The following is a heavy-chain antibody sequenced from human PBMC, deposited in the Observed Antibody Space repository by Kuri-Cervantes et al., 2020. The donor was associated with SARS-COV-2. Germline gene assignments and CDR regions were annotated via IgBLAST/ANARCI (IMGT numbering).Heavy chain of an antibody. J-gene: IGHJ4*02. D-gene: IGHD6-13*01. V-gene: IGHV3-11*06. Sequence: LSLTCSASGFTFSDYYMSWIRQAPGKGLEWVSYISSSSSYIYYADSVKGRFTISRDNAKTSLYLQMNSLRAEDTAVYYCARDHRSGPEGIYFDYWGQGTLVTVSS. CDR3: ARDHRSGPEGIYFDY. CDR2: ISSSSSYI. CDR1: GFTFSDYY.